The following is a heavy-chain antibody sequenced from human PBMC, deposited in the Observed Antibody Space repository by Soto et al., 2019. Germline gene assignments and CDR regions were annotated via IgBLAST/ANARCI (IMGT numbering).Heavy chain of an antibody. CDR3: ARGWGYDSTDYYYAY. CDR2: IIPIFGTA. CDR1: GGTFSSYA. V-gene: IGHV1-69*01. Sequence: QVQLVQSGAEVKKPGSSVKVSCKASGGTFSSYAISWVRQAPGQGLEWMGGIIPIFGTANHAQKFQGRVTIIADGSTSTVYMELSSLRSDDTAIYYCARGWGYDSTDYYYAYWGQGTLVIVSS. J-gene: IGHJ4*02. D-gene: IGHD3-22*01.